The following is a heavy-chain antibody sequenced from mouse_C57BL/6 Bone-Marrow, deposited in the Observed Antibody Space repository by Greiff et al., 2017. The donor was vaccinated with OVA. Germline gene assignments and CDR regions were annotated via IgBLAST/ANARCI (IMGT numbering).Heavy chain of an antibody. D-gene: IGHD2-14*01. J-gene: IGHJ4*01. V-gene: IGHV5-15*01. CDR2: ISNLAYSI. Sequence: EVKLMESGGGLVQPGGSLKLSCAASGFTFSDYGMAWVRQAPRKGPEWVAFISNLAYSIYYADTVTGRFTISRENAKNTLYLEMSSLRSEDTAMYYCARQDYRGAMDYWGQGTSVTVSS. CDR3: ARQDYRGAMDY. CDR1: GFTFSDYG.